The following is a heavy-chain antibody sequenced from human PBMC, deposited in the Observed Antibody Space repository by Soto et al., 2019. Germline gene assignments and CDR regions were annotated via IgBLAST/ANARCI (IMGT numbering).Heavy chain of an antibody. Sequence: GGSLRLSYAASGFTFSSYAMSWVRQAPGKGLEWVSAISGSGGSTYYADTVKGRFTISRDNSKNTLYLQMNSLRAEDTVVYYCAKRASYDYVWGSYPPDYFDYWGQGTLVTVSS. D-gene: IGHD3-16*02. CDR3: AKRASYDYVWGSYPPDYFDY. V-gene: IGHV3-23*01. J-gene: IGHJ4*02. CDR2: ISGSGGST. CDR1: GFTFSSYA.